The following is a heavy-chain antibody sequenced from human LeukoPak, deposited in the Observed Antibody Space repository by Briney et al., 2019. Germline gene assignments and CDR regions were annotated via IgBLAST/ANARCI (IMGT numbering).Heavy chain of an antibody. CDR1: GGSFSGYY. CDR2: INHSGST. D-gene: IGHD1-26*01. CDR3: ARARGTFIVGATILFDY. Sequence: SETLSLTCAVYGGSFSGYYWSWIRQPPGKGLEWIGEINHSGSTNYNPPLKSRVTISVDTSKNQFSLKLSSVTAADTAVYYCARARGTFIVGATILFDYWGKGTLVTVSS. V-gene: IGHV4-34*01. J-gene: IGHJ4*02.